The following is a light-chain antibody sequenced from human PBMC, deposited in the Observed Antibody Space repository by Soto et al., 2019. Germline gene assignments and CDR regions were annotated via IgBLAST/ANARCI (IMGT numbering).Light chain of an antibody. CDR2: DAS. CDR1: QSISIW. Sequence: DIPMTQSPSTLSASVGDRVPITCRASQSISIWLAWYQQKPGKDPKLLIYDASSLESGVPSRFSGSGSGTEFTLTISSLQPDDFATYYCQQYNSYWTFGQGTKVEIK. J-gene: IGKJ1*01. CDR3: QQYNSYWT. V-gene: IGKV1-5*01.